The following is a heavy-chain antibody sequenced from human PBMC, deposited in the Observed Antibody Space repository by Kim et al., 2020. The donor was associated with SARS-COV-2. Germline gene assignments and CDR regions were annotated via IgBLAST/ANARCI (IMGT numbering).Heavy chain of an antibody. Sequence: GGSLRLSCAASGFTFSSYAMSWVRQAPGKGLEWVSAISGSGGSTYYADSVKGRFTISRDNSKNTLYLQMNSLRAEDTAVYYCAGDWATHSYYYDSSGSDYWGQGTLVTVSS. V-gene: IGHV3-23*01. CDR2: ISGSGGST. J-gene: IGHJ4*02. CDR1: GFTFSSYA. D-gene: IGHD3-22*01. CDR3: AGDWATHSYYYDSSGSDY.